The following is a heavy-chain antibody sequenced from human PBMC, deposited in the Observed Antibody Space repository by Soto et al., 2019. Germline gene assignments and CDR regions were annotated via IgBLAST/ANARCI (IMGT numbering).Heavy chain of an antibody. Sequence: EVQVLDSGGGLVQPGGSLRLSCTASGLTFSRFAMSWVRQAPGKGLEWVATIHGSGRADYAEFVRGRFTISRDNSRDTMYLQMNNLRAEDTAIYFCAKEPPTSGWDSFDGWGQGTLVTVSS. CDR3: AKEPPTSGWDSFDG. CDR1: GLTFSRFA. D-gene: IGHD6-19*01. CDR2: IHGSGRA. J-gene: IGHJ4*02. V-gene: IGHV3-23*01.